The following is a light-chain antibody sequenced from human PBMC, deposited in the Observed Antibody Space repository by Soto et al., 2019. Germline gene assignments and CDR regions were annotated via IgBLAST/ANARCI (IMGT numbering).Light chain of an antibody. CDR3: QQYGSSPLT. CDR1: QSVSSSY. CDR2: GAS. J-gene: IGKJ1*01. V-gene: IGKV3-20*01. Sequence: EIVLTQSPGTLSLSPGERATLSCRASQSVSSSYLAWDQQKPGQAPRLLIYGASSRATGILDRFSGSGSGTDFTLNISRLEPEDFAVYYCQQYGSSPLTFGQGTKVEIK.